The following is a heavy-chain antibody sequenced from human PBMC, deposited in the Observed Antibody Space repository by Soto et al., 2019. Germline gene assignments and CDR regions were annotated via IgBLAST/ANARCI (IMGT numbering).Heavy chain of an antibody. V-gene: IGHV3-43*01. CDR1: TFTCVDYT. Sequence: PGGWLSRYAATGTFTCVDYTMHWVRQAPGKGLEWVSLISWDGGSTYYADSVKGRFTISRDNSKNSLYLQMNSLRTEDTALYYCAKGAHSSAYSFDYWGQGT. J-gene: IGHJ4*02. CDR3: AKGAHSSAYSFDY. CDR2: ISWDGGST. D-gene: IGHD3-22*01.